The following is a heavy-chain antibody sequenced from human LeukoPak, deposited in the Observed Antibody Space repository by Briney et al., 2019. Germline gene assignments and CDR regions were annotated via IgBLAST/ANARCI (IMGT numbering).Heavy chain of an antibody. D-gene: IGHD6-19*01. V-gene: IGHV3-21*01. CDR3: ARDRYIAVAGTDYFDY. CDR1: GFTFSSYS. CDR2: ISSSSSYI. Sequence: PGGSLRLSCAASGFTFSSYSMNWVRQAPGKGLEWVSSISSSSSYIYYADSVRGRFTISRDNAKNSLYLQMNSLRAEDTAVYYCARDRYIAVAGTDYFDYWGQGTLVTVSS. J-gene: IGHJ4*02.